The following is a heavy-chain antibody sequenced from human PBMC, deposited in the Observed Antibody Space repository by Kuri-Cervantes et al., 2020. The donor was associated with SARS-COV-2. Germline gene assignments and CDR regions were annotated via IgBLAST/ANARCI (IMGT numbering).Heavy chain of an antibody. CDR2: ISGSGGST. D-gene: IGHD6-13*01. J-gene: IGHJ6*03. V-gene: IGHV3-23*01. CDR1: GFTFSSYA. Sequence: GESLKISCAASGFTFSSYAMSWVRQAPGKGLEWVSAISGSGGSTYYADSVKGRFTISRDNSKNTLYPQMNSLRAEDTAVYYCAKDAGIAAAGTRYYYYYYMDVWGKGTSVTVSS. CDR3: AKDAGIAAAGTRYYYYYYMDV.